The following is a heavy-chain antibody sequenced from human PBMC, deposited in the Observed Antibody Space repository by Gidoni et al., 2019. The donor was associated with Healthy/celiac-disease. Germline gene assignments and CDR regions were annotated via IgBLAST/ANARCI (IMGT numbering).Heavy chain of an antibody. J-gene: IGHJ4*02. CDR3: ARGGATALSMGFCHY. CDR2: IWYDGSNK. D-gene: IGHD1-26*01. CDR1: GFTFSSYG. Sequence: QVQLVESGGGVVQPGRYLRLSCDASGFTFSSYGMHWVRQAPGKGLEWVAVIWYDGSNKYYADSVKGRFTISRDNSKNTLYLQMNSLRAEDTAVYYCARGGATALSMGFCHYWGQGTLVTVSS. V-gene: IGHV3-33*01.